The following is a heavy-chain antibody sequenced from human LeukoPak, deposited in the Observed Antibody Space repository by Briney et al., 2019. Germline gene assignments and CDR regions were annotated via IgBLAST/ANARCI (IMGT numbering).Heavy chain of an antibody. CDR1: GGSFSGYY. J-gene: IGHJ4*02. V-gene: IGHV4-34*01. Sequence: SETLSLTCAVYGGSFSGYYWSWIRQPPGKGLEWIGEINHSGSTNYNPSLKSRVTISVDTSKNQFSLKLSSVTAADTALYYCARGQRYGANYWGQGTLVTVSS. D-gene: IGHD4-17*01. CDR3: ARGQRYGANY. CDR2: INHSGST.